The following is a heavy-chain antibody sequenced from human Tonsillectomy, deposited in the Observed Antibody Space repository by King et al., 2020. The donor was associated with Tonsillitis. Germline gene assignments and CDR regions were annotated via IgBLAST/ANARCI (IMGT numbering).Heavy chain of an antibody. CDR3: ARGTSSGLYWYFDL. CDR1: GFTFSSYW. D-gene: IGHD6-19*01. J-gene: IGHJ2*01. CDR2: IDFDGSDT. V-gene: IGHV3-74*01. Sequence: VQLVESGGNLVQPGGSLRLSCAASGFTFSSYWMHWVRQAPGKGLMWVSRIDFDGSDTSYADSVKGRFTISRDNAKNTLYLQMNSLRAEDTAVYYCARGTSSGLYWYFDLLGRGTLVTVSS.